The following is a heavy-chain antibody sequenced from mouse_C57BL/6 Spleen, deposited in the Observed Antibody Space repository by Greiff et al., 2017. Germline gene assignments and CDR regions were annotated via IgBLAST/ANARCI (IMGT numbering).Heavy chain of an antibody. V-gene: IGHV1-64*01. J-gene: IGHJ3*01. CDR1: GYTFTSYW. D-gene: IGHD2-4*01. CDR2: IHPNSGST. Sequence: VQLQQPGAELVKPGASVTLSCKASGYTFTSYWMHWVKQRPGQGLEWIGMIHPNSGSTNYNEKFKSKATLTVDKSSSTAYMQLSSLTSEDSAVYYCARDDDYDRGVAYWGQGTLVTVSA. CDR3: ARDDDYDRGVAY.